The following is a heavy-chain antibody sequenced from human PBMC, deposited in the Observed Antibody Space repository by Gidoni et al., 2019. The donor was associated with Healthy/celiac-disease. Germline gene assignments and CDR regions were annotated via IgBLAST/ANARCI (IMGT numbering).Heavy chain of an antibody. D-gene: IGHD2-15*01. J-gene: IGHJ5*02. CDR1: GGSISSGDYY. CDR2: IYYRGST. V-gene: IGHV4-30-4*01. CDR3: ARVREDIVGGFDP. Sequence: QVQLQESGPGLVKPSQTLSLTCTVSGGSISSGDYYWSLIRPPPGKGLEWVGYIYYRGSTYYNPSLKSRVTISVDTSKNQFSLKLSSVTAADTAVYYCARVREDIVGGFDPWGQGTLVTVSS.